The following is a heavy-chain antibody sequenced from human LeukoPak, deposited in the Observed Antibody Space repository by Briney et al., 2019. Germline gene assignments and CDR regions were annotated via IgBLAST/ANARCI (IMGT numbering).Heavy chain of an antibody. J-gene: IGHJ4*02. Sequence: PSETLSLTCTVSGGSISSSSYYWSWIRQPPGKGLEWTGYIYHSGSTYYNPSLKSRVTISVDRSKNQFSLKLSSVTAADTAVYYCARYGDYVMDYWGQGTLVTVSS. V-gene: IGHV4-30-2*01. CDR1: GGSISSSSYY. CDR3: ARYGDYVMDY. CDR2: IYHSGST. D-gene: IGHD4-17*01.